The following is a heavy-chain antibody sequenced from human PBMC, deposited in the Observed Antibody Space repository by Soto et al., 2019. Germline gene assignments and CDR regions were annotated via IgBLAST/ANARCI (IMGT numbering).Heavy chain of an antibody. J-gene: IGHJ4*02. Sequence: SLRLFCAASGFTFSSYGMHWVLQAPGKGLEWVAVISYDGSNKYYADSVKGRFTISRDNSKNTLYLQMNSLRAEDTAVYYCAKLYVVAATLDYWGQGTLVTVSS. V-gene: IGHV3-30*18. CDR1: GFTFSSYG. CDR3: AKLYVVAATLDY. CDR2: ISYDGSNK. D-gene: IGHD2-15*01.